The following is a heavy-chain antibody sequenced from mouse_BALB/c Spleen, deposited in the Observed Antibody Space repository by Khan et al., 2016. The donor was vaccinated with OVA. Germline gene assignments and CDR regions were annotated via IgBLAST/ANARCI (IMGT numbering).Heavy chain of an antibody. CDR2: IWGGGGT. D-gene: IGHD2-14*01. Sequence: QVQLQQPGPGLVAPSQSLSITCTVSGFSLSRYNIHWVRQPPGKGLEWLGMIWGGGGTDYNSTLKSRLSISKDNSKSQVFLKMNSLQTEDTAMYYCARAYYRYDGYYAMDYWGQGTSVTVSS. V-gene: IGHV2-6-4*01. J-gene: IGHJ4*01. CDR3: ARAYYRYDGYYAMDY. CDR1: GFSLSRYN.